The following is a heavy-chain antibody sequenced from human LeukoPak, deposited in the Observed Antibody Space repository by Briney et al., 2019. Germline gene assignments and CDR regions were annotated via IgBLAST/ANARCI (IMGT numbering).Heavy chain of an antibody. Sequence: GGSLRRSCAASGFTVSSNFMSWVRQAPGKGLEWVSVIYSGGTTYYSDSVRGRFTISRDNSKNTLYLQMNSLRAEDTAVYYCARDGYGYNYMDVWGKGTTVTVSS. J-gene: IGHJ6*03. D-gene: IGHD1-1*01. CDR3: ARDGYGYNYMDV. CDR1: GFTVSSNF. V-gene: IGHV3-53*01. CDR2: IYSGGTT.